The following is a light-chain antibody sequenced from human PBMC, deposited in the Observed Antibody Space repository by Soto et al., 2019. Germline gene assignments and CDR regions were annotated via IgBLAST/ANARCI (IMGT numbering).Light chain of an antibody. V-gene: IGLV4-69*01. CDR1: SGHSNYA. CDR3: QTWGPGLVV. Sequence: QPVLTRSPSASASLGASVKLTCTLRSGHSNYAITWHQQQPERGPRYLMKVYNDGSHSRGAGIPDRFSGSSSGAERSLNITSLQPEDEADYYCQTWGPGLVVFGGGTKLTV. J-gene: IGLJ2*01. CDR2: VYNDGSH.